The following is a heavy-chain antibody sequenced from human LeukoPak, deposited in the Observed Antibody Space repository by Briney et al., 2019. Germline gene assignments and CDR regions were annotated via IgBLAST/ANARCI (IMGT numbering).Heavy chain of an antibody. CDR2: INSDGSST. CDR3: ARADYDFWSGYSHFDY. D-gene: IGHD3-3*01. CDR1: GFTFSSYW. Sequence: GGSLRLSCAASGFTFSSYWMHWVRHAPGKGLVWVSRINSDGSSTSYADSVKGRFTISRDNAKNTLYLQMNSLRAEDTAVYYCARADYDFWSGYSHFDYWGQGTLVTVSS. J-gene: IGHJ4*02. V-gene: IGHV3-74*01.